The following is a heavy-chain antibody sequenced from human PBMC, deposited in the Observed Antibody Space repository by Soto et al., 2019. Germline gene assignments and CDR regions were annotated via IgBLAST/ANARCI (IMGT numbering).Heavy chain of an antibody. CDR2: IWYDGSNK. CDR1: GFTFSSYG. V-gene: IGHV3-33*01. CDR3: ARDRGDGYCSGGSCGVDY. J-gene: IGHJ4*02. D-gene: IGHD2-15*01. Sequence: ESGGGVVQPGRSLRLSCAASGFTFSSYGMHWVRQAPGKGLEWVAVIWYDGSNKYYADSVMGRFTISRDNSKNTLYLQMNSLRAEDTAVYYCARDRGDGYCSGGSCGVDYWGQGTLVTVSS.